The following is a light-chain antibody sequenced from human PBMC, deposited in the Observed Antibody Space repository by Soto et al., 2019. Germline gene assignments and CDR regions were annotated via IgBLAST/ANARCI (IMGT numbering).Light chain of an antibody. V-gene: IGKV4-1*01. CDR2: WAS. CDR1: QSVLYRSNGRNY. Sequence: DIVMTQSPDSLAVSLGERATIHCRSSQSVLYRSNGRNYLAWYRQKPGQPPEVLFYWASTRESGVPDRFSGGGSGTDFTLTISSLQAEDVALYFCQQYLSTPFTFGQGTRLEIK. CDR3: QQYLSTPFT. J-gene: IGKJ2*01.